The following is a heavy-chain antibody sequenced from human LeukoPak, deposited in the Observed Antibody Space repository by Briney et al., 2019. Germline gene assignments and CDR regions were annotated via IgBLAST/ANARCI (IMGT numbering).Heavy chain of an antibody. J-gene: IGHJ6*02. CDR3: ARDRGQAFDSGMDV. CDR1: GGTFSSYG. D-gene: IGHD3-10*01. Sequence: SVKVSCKASGGTFSSYGISWVRQAPGQGLEWMGKIIVIFDIANYAQNSQGRVTITADKYSSTAYMELSSLRYEDTAVYYCARDRGQAFDSGMDVWGQGTTVTVSS. V-gene: IGHV1-69*04. CDR2: IIVIFDIA.